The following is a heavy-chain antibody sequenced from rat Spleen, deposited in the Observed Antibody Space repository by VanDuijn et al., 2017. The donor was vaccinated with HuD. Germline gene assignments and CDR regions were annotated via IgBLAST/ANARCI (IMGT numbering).Heavy chain of an antibody. Sequence: EVQLVESGGGLVQPGNSLKLSCAASGFTFSDYAMAWVRQAPKRGLEWVATIIYDGSNTYYRDSVKGRFAISRDSAKSTLYLQMDSLGSEDTATYYCATAGTRISRFAYWGQGTLVTVSS. CDR3: ATAGTRISRFAY. D-gene: IGHD1-4*01. CDR1: GFTFSDYA. V-gene: IGHV5-17*01. CDR2: IIYDGSNT. J-gene: IGHJ3*01.